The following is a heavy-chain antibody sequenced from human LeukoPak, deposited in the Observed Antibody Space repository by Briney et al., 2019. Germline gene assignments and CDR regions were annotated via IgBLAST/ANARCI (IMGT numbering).Heavy chain of an antibody. CDR2: MNPNSGNT. D-gene: IGHD3-3*01. V-gene: IGHV1-8*01. Sequence: ASVKVSCKASGYTFTSYDINWVRQATGQGLEWMGWMNPNSGNTGYAQKFQGRVTMTRNTSISTAYMELSSLRSEDTAVYYCARVGARNYDFWSGYEFIDWFDPWGQGTLVTVSS. J-gene: IGHJ5*02. CDR3: ARVGARNYDFWSGYEFIDWFDP. CDR1: GYTFTSYD.